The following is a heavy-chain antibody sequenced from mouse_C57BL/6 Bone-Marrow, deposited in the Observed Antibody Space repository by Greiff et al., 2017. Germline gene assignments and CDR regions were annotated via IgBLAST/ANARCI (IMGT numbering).Heavy chain of an antibody. V-gene: IGHV14-1*01. CDR1: GFNIKDYY. CDR3: TTSFTTVVDRDY. Sequence: EVQLQQSGAELVRPGASVKLSCTASGFNIKDYYMHWVKQRPEQGLEWIGRIDPADGDTESAPKFQGKATMTADTSSNTAYLQLSSLTYEDTAVYYCTTSFTTVVDRDYWGQGTSVTVSS. CDR2: IDPADGDT. D-gene: IGHD1-1*01. J-gene: IGHJ4*01.